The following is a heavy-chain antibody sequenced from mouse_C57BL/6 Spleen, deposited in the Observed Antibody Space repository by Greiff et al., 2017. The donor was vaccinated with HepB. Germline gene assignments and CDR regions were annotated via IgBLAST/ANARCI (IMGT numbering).Heavy chain of an antibody. V-gene: IGHV1-26*01. D-gene: IGHD1-1*01. J-gene: IGHJ1*03. Sequence: VQLQQSGPELVKPGASVKISCKASGYTFTDYYMNWVKQSHGKSLEWIGDINPNNGGTSYNQKFKGKATLTVDKSSSTAYMELRSLTSEDSAVYYCARGCSDWYFDVWGTGTTVTVSS. CDR1: GYTFTDYY. CDR2: INPNNGGT. CDR3: ARGCSDWYFDV.